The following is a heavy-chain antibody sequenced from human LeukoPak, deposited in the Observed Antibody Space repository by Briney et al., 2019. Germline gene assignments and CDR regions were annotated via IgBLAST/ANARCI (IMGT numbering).Heavy chain of an antibody. V-gene: IGHV5-10-1*01. CDR1: GYTFTDHW. J-gene: IGHJ4*02. Sequence: GESLKISCTGSGYTFTDHWMSWVRRMPGKGLEWMGRIDPSDSYTQYIPSLQGHVTISTDKSISTAYLQWSSLKASDTAIYYCARNTGGTLTLWGQGTLVTVSS. D-gene: IGHD1-14*01. CDR2: IDPSDSYT. CDR3: ARNTGGTLTL.